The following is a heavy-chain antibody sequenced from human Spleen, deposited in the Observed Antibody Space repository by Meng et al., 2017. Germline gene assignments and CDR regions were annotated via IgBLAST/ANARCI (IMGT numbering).Heavy chain of an antibody. V-gene: IGHV4-30-4*01. D-gene: IGHD1-20*01. CDR1: GGSMSSGNYY. CDR3: ARAEGNWNFVY. Sequence: QVQLQESGPGRVEPSQTLSLNCTVSGGSMSSGNYYWSWIRQPPGKGLEWIGYIHHSGSAYYNPSLKSRVSISVDTSKNQFSLNLNSMTAADTAVYYCARAEGNWNFVYWGQGTLVTVSS. J-gene: IGHJ4*02. CDR2: IHHSGSA.